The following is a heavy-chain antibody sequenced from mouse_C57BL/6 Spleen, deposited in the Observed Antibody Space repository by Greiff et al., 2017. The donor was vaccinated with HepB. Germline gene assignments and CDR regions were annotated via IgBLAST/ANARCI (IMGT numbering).Heavy chain of an antibody. J-gene: IGHJ2*01. Sequence: EVQVVESGGGLVKPGGSLTLSCAASGFTFSSYTMSWVRQTPEKRLEWVATISGGGGNTYYPDSVKGRFTISRDNAKNTLYLQMSSLRSEDTALYYCARSGGSSCPDYWGQGTTLTVSS. CDR3: ARSGGSSCPDY. V-gene: IGHV5-9*01. D-gene: IGHD1-1*01. CDR2: ISGGGGNT. CDR1: GFTFSSYT.